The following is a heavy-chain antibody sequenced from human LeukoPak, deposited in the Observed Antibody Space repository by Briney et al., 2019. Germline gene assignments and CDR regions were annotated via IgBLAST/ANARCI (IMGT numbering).Heavy chain of an antibody. J-gene: IGHJ6*03. CDR1: RFTFSSYA. CDR2: ISGSGGST. V-gene: IGHV3-23*01. CDR3: AKGGIFGVAGYYYYMDV. D-gene: IGHD3-3*01. Sequence: GGSLRLSCAASRFTFSSYAMSWVRQAPGKGLEWVSAISGSGGSTYYADSVKGRFTISRDNSKNTLYLQMNSLRAEDTAVYYCAKGGIFGVAGYYYYMDVWGKGTTVTVSS.